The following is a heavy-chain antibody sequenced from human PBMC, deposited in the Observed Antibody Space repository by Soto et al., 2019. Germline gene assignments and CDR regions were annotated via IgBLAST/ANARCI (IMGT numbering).Heavy chain of an antibody. CDR2: IRSKAYGGTT. Sequence: GSLRLSCTASGFTFGDYAMSWFRQAPGKGLEWVGFIRSKAYGGTTEYAASVKGRFTSSRDDSKSIAYLQMNSLKTEDTAVYYCTRVAMVRLPFYYYYMDVWGKGTTVTVSS. CDR3: TRVAMVRLPFYYYYMDV. V-gene: IGHV3-49*03. CDR1: GFTFGDYA. J-gene: IGHJ6*03. D-gene: IGHD3-10*01.